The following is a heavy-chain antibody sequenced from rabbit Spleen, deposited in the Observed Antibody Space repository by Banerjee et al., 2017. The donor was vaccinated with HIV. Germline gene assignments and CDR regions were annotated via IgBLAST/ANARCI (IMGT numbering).Heavy chain of an antibody. J-gene: IGHJ4*01. CDR3: ARDLASVVGWNFNL. CDR1: AFSFSSSDY. Sequence: QSVEESGGDLVKPGASLTLTCTASAFSFSSSDYMCWVRQAPGKGLQWIACIYGGSSGSTYYASWAKGRFPISKPSSTTVTLQVTSLTAADTATYFCARDLASVVGWNFNLWGPGTLVSV. V-gene: IGHV1S40*01. D-gene: IGHD3-1*01. CDR2: IYGGSSGST.